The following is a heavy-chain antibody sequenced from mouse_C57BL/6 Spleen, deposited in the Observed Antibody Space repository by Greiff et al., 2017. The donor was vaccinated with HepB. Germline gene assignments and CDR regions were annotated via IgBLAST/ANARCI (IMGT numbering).Heavy chain of an antibody. CDR3: ARDRTGTLDY. J-gene: IGHJ2*01. CDR1: GYSITSGYY. Sequence: EVKLMESGPGLVKPSQSLSLTCSVTGYSITSGYYWNWIRQFPGNKLEWMGYISYDGSNNYNPSLKNRISITRDTSKNQFFLKLNSVTTEDTATYYCARDRTGTLDYGGQGTTLTVSS. D-gene: IGHD4-1*01. V-gene: IGHV3-6*01. CDR2: ISYDGSN.